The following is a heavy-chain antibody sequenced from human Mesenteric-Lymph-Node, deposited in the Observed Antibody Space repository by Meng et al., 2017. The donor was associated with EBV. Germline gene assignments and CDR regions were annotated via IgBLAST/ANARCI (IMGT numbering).Heavy chain of an antibody. CDR2: IYFTGST. D-gene: IGHD4-11*01. CDR1: GDSVSSGNNY. J-gene: IGHJ5*02. Sequence: VQWKEPGPGLGKPSETLSLTCNVSGDSVSSGNNYWSWIRQSPGRGLEWIGNIYFTGSTFYNPALKSRVTISGDTSKNQFSLKLTSVTAADTAVYYCAREGTTVTRWFDPWGPGTLVTVSS. V-gene: IGHV4-61*01. CDR3: AREGTTVTRWFDP.